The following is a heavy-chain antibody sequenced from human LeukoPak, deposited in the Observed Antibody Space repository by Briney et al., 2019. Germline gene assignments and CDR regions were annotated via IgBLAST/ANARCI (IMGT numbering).Heavy chain of an antibody. CDR2: IYYSGST. D-gene: IGHD6-13*01. J-gene: IGHJ5*02. Sequence: SETLSLTCNVSGGSISSSSYYWGWIRQPPGKGLEWIGSIYYSGSTYYNPSLKSRVTISVDTSKNQFSLKLSSVTAADTAVYYCARLGAIAAAITGLFDPWGQGTLVTVSS. CDR3: ARLGAIAAAITGLFDP. CDR1: GGSISSSSYY. V-gene: IGHV4-39*01.